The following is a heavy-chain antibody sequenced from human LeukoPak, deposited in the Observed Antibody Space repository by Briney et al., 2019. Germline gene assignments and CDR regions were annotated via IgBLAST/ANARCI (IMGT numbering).Heavy chain of an antibody. Sequence: PGGSLRLSCAASGFTFGSSAMSWVRQAPGKGPEWVSTFSRSGPDTYYADSVKGRFTIFRDNSKNTLYLQMNSIRAEDEDVYYCAKGSLGSWYYFDYWGQGTLVTVSS. CDR3: AKGSLGSWYYFDY. D-gene: IGHD6-13*01. CDR1: GFTFGSSA. J-gene: IGHJ4*02. V-gene: IGHV3-23*01. CDR2: FSRSGPDT.